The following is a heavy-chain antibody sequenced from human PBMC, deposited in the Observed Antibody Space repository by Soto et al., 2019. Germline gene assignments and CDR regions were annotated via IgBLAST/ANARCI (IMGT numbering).Heavy chain of an antibody. D-gene: IGHD1-20*01. V-gene: IGHV3-23*01. CDR2: ISGSGGST. Sequence: PGGSLRLSCAASGFTFSSYAMSWVRQAPGKGLEWVSAISGSGGSTYYADSVKGRFTISRDNSKNTLYLQMNSLRAEDTAVYYCAKDSRFITGTTGQDYWGQGTLVTVSS. CDR1: GFTFSSYA. J-gene: IGHJ4*02. CDR3: AKDSRFITGTTGQDY.